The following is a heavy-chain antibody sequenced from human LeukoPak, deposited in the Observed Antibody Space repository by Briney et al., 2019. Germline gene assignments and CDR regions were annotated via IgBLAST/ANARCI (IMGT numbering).Heavy chain of an antibody. D-gene: IGHD5-18*01. CDR2: ISGSGGST. V-gene: IGHV3-23*01. CDR1: GFTFSSYA. CDR3: AKDESVDTAMVTSLDY. J-gene: IGHJ4*02. Sequence: QTGGSLRLSCAASGFTFSSYAMSWVRQAPGKGLEWVSAISGSGGSTYYADSVKGRFTISRDNSKNTLYLQMNSLRAEDTAVYYCAKDESVDTAMVTSLDYWGQGTLVTVSS.